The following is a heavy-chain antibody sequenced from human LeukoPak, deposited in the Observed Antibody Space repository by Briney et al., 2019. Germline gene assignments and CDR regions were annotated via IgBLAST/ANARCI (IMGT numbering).Heavy chain of an antibody. V-gene: IGHV3-48*01. J-gene: IGHJ6*02. Sequence: QAGGSLRLSCAASGFTFSTYSINWVRQAPGKGLEWVSYISSSSGSIYYADSVKGRFTISRDNAKNSLFLQMNSLRAEDTAVYYCATRVGYYYYGMDVWGQGTTVTVSS. CDR2: ISSSSGSI. CDR3: ATRVGYYYYGMDV. CDR1: GFTFSTYS.